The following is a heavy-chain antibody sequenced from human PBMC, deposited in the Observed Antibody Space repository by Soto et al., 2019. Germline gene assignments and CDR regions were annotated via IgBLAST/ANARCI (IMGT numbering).Heavy chain of an antibody. Sequence: PSETLSLTCTVSGGSISSSSYYWGWIRQPPGKGLEWIGSIYYSGSTYYNPSLKSRATISVDTSKNQFSLKLSSVTAADTAVYYCASHIMITFGGVIVMQYYFDYWGQGTLVTVSS. V-gene: IGHV4-39*01. J-gene: IGHJ4*02. D-gene: IGHD3-16*02. CDR1: GGSISSSSYY. CDR2: IYYSGST. CDR3: ASHIMITFGGVIVMQYYFDY.